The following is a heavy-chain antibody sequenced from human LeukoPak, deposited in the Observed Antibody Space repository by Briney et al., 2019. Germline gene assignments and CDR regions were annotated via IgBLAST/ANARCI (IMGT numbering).Heavy chain of an antibody. CDR1: GFTFSSYG. J-gene: IGHJ3*02. CDR2: IWYDGSNK. D-gene: IGHD6-6*01. Sequence: GGSLRLSCAASGFTFSSYGMHWVRQAPGKGLEWVAVIWYDGSNKYYADSVKGRFTISRDNSKNTLYLQMNSLRAEDTAVYYCAREGIVARRDAFDIWGQGTMVTVSS. V-gene: IGHV3-33*01. CDR3: AREGIVARRDAFDI.